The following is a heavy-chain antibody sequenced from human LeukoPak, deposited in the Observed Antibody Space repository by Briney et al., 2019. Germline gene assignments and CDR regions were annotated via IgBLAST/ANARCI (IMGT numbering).Heavy chain of an antibody. CDR1: GFTFSSYS. V-gene: IGHV3-48*04. CDR2: ISSSSITI. J-gene: IGHJ4*02. D-gene: IGHD2-15*01. Sequence: GGSLRLCCAASGFTFSSYSLNWVRQAPGKGLEWVSFISSSSITIYYADSVEGRFTISRDSAEKSLYLQMNSLRAEDTAVYYCARDRGGSYSAIDYWGQGTLVTVSS. CDR3: ARDRGGSYSAIDY.